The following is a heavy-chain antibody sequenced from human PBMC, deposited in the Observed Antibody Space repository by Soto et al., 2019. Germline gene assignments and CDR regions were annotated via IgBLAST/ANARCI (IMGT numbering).Heavy chain of an antibody. V-gene: IGHV4-30-4*01. Sequence: SETLSLTCTVSGGSIRSGDYYWSWIRQPPGKGLEWIGYIYYSGSTYYNPSLKSRVTISVDTSKNQFSLKLSSVTAADTAVYYCAREGAGVTMVRGLQLGFDPWGQGTLVTVSS. CDR2: IYYSGST. CDR3: AREGAGVTMVRGLQLGFDP. J-gene: IGHJ5*02. D-gene: IGHD3-10*01. CDR1: GGSIRSGDYY.